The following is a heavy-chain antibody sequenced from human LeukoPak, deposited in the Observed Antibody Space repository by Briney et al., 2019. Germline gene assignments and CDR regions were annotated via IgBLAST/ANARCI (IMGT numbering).Heavy chain of an antibody. Sequence: SETLSLTCAVYGGSFSGYYWSWIRQPPGKGLEWIGTMYHTGISYYNPSLKSRVTISVDTSKNQFSLKVTSVTAADTAVYYCARGPYSYDSSGAFDIWGQGTMVTVSS. V-gene: IGHV4-34*01. CDR1: GGSFSGYY. D-gene: IGHD3-22*01. CDR2: MYHTGIS. CDR3: ARGPYSYDSSGAFDI. J-gene: IGHJ3*02.